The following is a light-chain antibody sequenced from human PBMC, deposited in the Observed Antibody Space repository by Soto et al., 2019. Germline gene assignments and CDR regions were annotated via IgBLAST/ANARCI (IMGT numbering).Light chain of an antibody. Sequence: EIVMTQSPATLSVSPGEGATLSCRASQSISRNLAWYQQRLGQTPRLLIYDASTRSTGIPARFSGSGSGTEFTLTISSLQSEDFAIYYCQQYKNCSRPFGQGTEVDIK. CDR2: DAS. J-gene: IGKJ1*01. CDR1: QSISRN. CDR3: QQYKNCSRP. V-gene: IGKV3-15*01.